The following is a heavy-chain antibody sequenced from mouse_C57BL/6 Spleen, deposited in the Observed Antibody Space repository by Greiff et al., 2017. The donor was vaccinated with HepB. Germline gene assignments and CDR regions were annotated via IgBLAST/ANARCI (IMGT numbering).Heavy chain of an antibody. J-gene: IGHJ3*01. V-gene: IGHV1-64*01. CDR3: ARGYDYDGSWIAY. Sequence: VKLQQPGAELVKPGASVKLSCKASGYTFTSYWMHWVKQRPGQGLEWIGMIHPNSGSTNYNEKFKSKATLTVDKSSSTAYMQLSSLTSEDSAVYYCARGYDYDGSWIAYWGQGTRVTVSA. D-gene: IGHD2-4*01. CDR1: GYTFTSYW. CDR2: IHPNSGST.